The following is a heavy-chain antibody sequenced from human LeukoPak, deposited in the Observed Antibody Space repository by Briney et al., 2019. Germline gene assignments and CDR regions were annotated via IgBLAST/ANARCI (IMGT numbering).Heavy chain of an antibody. CDR1: GFTFSSYG. V-gene: IGHV3-30*18. CDR3: ANLPYGSGSYYKGLDY. Sequence: GRSLRLSCAASGFTFSSYGMHWARQAPGKGLEWVAVISYDGSNKYYADSVKGRFTISRDNSKNTLYLQMNSLRAEDTAVYYCANLPYGSGSYYKGLDYWGQGTLVAVSS. CDR2: ISYDGSNK. J-gene: IGHJ4*02. D-gene: IGHD3-10*01.